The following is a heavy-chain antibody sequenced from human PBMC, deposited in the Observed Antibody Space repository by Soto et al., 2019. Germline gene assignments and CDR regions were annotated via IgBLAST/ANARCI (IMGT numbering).Heavy chain of an antibody. CDR3: ARDFPAYTMIVVVNIDDTFDI. J-gene: IGHJ3*02. V-gene: IGHV1-18*01. D-gene: IGHD3-22*01. CDR2: ISAYNGNT. Sequence: ASVKVSCKASGYTFTSYGISWVRQAPGQGLEWMGWISAYNGNTNYAQKLQGRVTMSTDTSTSIAYMELRSLRSDDTAVYYCARDFPAYTMIVVVNIDDTFDIWGQGTMVTVSS. CDR1: GYTFTSYG.